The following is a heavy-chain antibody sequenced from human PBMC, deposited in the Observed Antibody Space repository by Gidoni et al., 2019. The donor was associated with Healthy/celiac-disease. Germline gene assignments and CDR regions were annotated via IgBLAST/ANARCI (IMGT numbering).Heavy chain of an antibody. Sequence: QVQLQQWGAGLFKPSETLSLTCAVYGGSFSGYYWSWIRQPPGKGLEGIGEINHSGSTNYNPSLKSRVTISVDTSKNQFSLKRSSVTAADTAVYYCARGLGSAGVGYWGQGTLVTVSS. CDR3: ARGLGSAGVGY. CDR2: INHSGST. V-gene: IGHV4-34*01. CDR1: GGSFSGYY. D-gene: IGHD1-26*01. J-gene: IGHJ4*02.